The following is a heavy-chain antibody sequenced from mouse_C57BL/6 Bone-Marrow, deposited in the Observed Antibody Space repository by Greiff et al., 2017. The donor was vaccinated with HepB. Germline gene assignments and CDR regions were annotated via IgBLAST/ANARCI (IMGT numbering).Heavy chain of an antibody. Sequence: LQESGPGLVQPSQSLSITCTVSGFSLTSYGVHWVRQSPGKGLEWLGVIWRGGSTDYNAAFMSRLSITKDNSKSQVFFKMNSLQADDTAIYYCAKNEDYDGAWFAYWGQGTLVTVSA. CDR3: AKNEDYDGAWFAY. D-gene: IGHD2-4*01. V-gene: IGHV2-5*01. CDR2: IWRGGST. J-gene: IGHJ3*01. CDR1: GFSLTSYG.